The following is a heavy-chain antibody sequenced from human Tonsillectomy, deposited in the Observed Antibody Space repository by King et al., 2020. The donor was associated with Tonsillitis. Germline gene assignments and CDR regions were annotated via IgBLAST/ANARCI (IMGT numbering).Heavy chain of an antibody. CDR3: ARDRTGSGYSHEGGWVDY. Sequence: QLVQSGAEVKKPGSSVKVSCKASGGTFSSYAISWVRQAPGQGLEWMGGIIPIFGTANYAQKFQGRVTITADESTSTAYMELSSLRSEDTAVYYCARDRTGSGYSHEGGWVDYWGQGTLVTVSS. J-gene: IGHJ4*02. CDR2: IIPIFGTA. D-gene: IGHD3-22*01. CDR1: GGTFSSYA. V-gene: IGHV1-69*01.